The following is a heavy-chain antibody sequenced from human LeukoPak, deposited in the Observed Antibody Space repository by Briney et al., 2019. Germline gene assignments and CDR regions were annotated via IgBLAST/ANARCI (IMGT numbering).Heavy chain of an antibody. CDR1: GFTFSGYW. J-gene: IGHJ4*02. CDR3: ARGRDGYNYRYFDY. V-gene: IGHV3-74*01. Sequence: GGSLRLSCAASGFTFSGYWMHWVRQTPGKGLVWVSRINGDGSTTSYADSVKGRFTISRGNAKNTLYLQMNSLRAEDTAVYYCARGRDGYNYRYFDYWGQGTLVTVSS. D-gene: IGHD5-24*01. CDR2: INGDGSTT.